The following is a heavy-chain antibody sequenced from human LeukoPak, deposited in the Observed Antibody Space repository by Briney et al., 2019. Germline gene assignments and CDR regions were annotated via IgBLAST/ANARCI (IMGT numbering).Heavy chain of an antibody. J-gene: IGHJ3*02. CDR1: GYTFTSNY. CDR3: ATLPLYYGSGTYLGAFDI. CDR2: IYPRDGST. Sequence: ASVKVSCKASGYTFTSNYIHWVRQAPGQGLEWMGMIYPRDGSTSYAQKFQGRVTVTRDTSTSTVHMELSGLRSEDTAVYYCATLPLYYGSGTYLGAFDIWGQGTMVTVSS. V-gene: IGHV1-46*01. D-gene: IGHD3-10*01.